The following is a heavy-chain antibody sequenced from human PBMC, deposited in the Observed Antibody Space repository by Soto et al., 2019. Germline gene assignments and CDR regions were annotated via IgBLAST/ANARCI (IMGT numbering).Heavy chain of an antibody. J-gene: IGHJ4*02. CDR1: GGSISSGGYY. CDR3: ARGRLLSTIDY. Sequence: QVQLQESGPGLVKPSQTLSLTCSVSGGSISSGGYYWSWIRQRPGKGLEWIGYISYSGSTYHNPSLKSRFTISGDTSKKQFSLKMSSGTAADTAVYYCARGRLLSTIDYWGQGTLVTVSS. D-gene: IGHD3-10*01. V-gene: IGHV4-31*03. CDR2: ISYSGST.